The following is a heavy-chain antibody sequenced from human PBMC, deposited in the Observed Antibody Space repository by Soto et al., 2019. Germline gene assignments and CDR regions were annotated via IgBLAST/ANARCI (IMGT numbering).Heavy chain of an antibody. J-gene: IGHJ4*02. CDR1: GDTLSELS. V-gene: IGHV1-24*01. CDR2: FDPEDQET. Sequence: QVQLIQSGAEVKKPGASVKVSCKVSGDTLSELSIHWVRQASGKGLEWMGSFDPEDQETVYAQKFQRRVTRTEDTSTDTAYMEVTSLRSEDTATYYCAAERLGFCDTDNCFRHDLDSWGQGTPVIISS. D-gene: IGHD2-15*01. CDR3: AAERLGFCDTDNCFRHDLDS.